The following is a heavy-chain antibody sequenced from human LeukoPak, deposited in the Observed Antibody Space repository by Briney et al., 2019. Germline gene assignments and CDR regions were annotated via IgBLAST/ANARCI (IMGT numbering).Heavy chain of an antibody. CDR3: ARAAVAGTPGDY. CDR1: GITVGSNY. Sequence: GGSLRLSCAASGITVGSNYMSWVRQAPGKGLEWVSIIYTGGGTHYADSVKGRFTISRDNSKNTLYLQMNSLRAEDTAVYYCARAAVAGTPGDYWGQGTLVTVSS. V-gene: IGHV3-66*01. J-gene: IGHJ4*02. CDR2: IYTGGGT. D-gene: IGHD6-19*01.